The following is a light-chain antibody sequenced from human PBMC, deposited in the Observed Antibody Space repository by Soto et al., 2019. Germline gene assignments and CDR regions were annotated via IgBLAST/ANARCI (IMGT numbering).Light chain of an antibody. V-gene: IGKV3-11*01. CDR1: QSISSY. CDR3: QQRSNWPL. Sequence: EIVMTQSPATLSVSPGDRATLSCRASQSISSYLAWYQQKPGQAPRLLIYDASNRATGIPARFSGSGSGTDFTLTISSLEPEDFAVYYCQQRSNWPLFGQGTRLEIK. J-gene: IGKJ5*01. CDR2: DAS.